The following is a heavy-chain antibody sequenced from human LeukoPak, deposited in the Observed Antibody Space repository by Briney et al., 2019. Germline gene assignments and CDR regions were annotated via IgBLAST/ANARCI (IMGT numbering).Heavy chain of an antibody. CDR3: ARDGPHSSSLNWFDP. V-gene: IGHV1-3*01. CDR2: INAGNGNT. J-gene: IGHJ5*02. D-gene: IGHD6-13*01. Sequence: ASVKVSCKASGYTFTSYAMHWVRQAPGQRLEWMGWINAGNGNTKYSQKFQGRVTITRDTSASIAYMELSSLRSEDTAVYYCARDGPHSSSLNWFDPWGQGTLVTVSS. CDR1: GYTFTSYA.